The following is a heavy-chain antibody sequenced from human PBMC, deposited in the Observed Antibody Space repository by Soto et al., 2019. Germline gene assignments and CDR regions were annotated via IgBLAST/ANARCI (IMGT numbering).Heavy chain of an antibody. CDR3: AKDEYYDFWSGYPHLYGMDV. D-gene: IGHD3-3*01. J-gene: IGHJ6*02. Sequence: GGSRRLSCAASGFTFSSYGMHWVRQAPGEGLEWVAVISYDGSNKYYADSVKGRFTISRGNSKNTLYLQMNSLRAEDTAVYYCAKDEYYDFWSGYPHLYGMDVWGQGTTVTVSS. CDR2: ISYDGSNK. CDR1: GFTFSSYG. V-gene: IGHV3-30*18.